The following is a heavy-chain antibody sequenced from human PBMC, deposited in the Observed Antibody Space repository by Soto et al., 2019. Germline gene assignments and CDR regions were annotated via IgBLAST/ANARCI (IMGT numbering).Heavy chain of an antibody. D-gene: IGHD5-18*01. J-gene: IGHJ4*02. CDR1: GGTFSSYA. Sequence: QVQLVQSGAEVKKPGSSVKVSCKASGGTFSSYAISWVRQAPGQGLEWMGGIIPIFGTPNYEPKFQGRVTITADQATSTADMELSSLRSEDTAVYYCARQEVDTAMVKWFDYWGQGTLVTVSS. V-gene: IGHV1-69*12. CDR2: IIPIFGTP. CDR3: ARQEVDTAMVKWFDY.